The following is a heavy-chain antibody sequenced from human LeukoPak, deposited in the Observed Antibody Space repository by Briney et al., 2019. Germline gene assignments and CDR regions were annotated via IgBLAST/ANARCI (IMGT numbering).Heavy chain of an antibody. J-gene: IGHJ4*02. D-gene: IGHD3-22*01. CDR1: GGSISSSSYY. Sequence: SETLSLTCTVSGGSISSSSYYWGWIRQPPGKGLEWIGSIYYSGSTNYNPSLKSRVTISVDTSKNQFSLKLSSVTAADTAVYYCARGRTYYYDSSFDYWGQGTLVTVSS. CDR3: ARGRTYYYDSSFDY. CDR2: IYYSGST. V-gene: IGHV4-39*07.